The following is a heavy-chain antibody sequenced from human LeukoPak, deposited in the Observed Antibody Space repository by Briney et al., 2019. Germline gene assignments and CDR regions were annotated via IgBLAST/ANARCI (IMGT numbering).Heavy chain of an antibody. Sequence: GESLKISCKGSGYRFTSYWIGWVRQMPGKGLEWMGIIYAGDSDTRYSPSFQGQVTISADKSISTAYLQWSSLKASDTAMYYCARRIAVAGYYFDYWGQGTLVTVSS. V-gene: IGHV5-51*01. CDR3: ARRIAVAGYYFDY. CDR1: GYRFTSYW. D-gene: IGHD6-19*01. CDR2: IYAGDSDT. J-gene: IGHJ4*02.